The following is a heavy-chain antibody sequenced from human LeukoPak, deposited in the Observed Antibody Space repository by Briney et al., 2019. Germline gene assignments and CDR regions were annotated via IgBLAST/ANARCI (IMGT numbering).Heavy chain of an antibody. CDR3: ARDLAAFGDQGAMDV. CDR2: VYHSGST. D-gene: IGHD2-15*01. J-gene: IGHJ6*03. Sequence: SETLSLTCTVSGYSISSGYYWGWIRQSPGKGLEWIGSVYHSGSTYYNPSLKSRVTISVDTSKNQFSLKLSSVTAADTAVYYCARDLAAFGDQGAMDVWGKGTTVTVSS. CDR1: GYSISSGYY. V-gene: IGHV4-38-2*02.